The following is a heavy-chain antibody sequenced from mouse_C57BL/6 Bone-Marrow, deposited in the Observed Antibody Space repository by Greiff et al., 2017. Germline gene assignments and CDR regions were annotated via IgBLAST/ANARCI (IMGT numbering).Heavy chain of an antibody. CDR1: GFTFSNYG. CDR2: ISSGSSTI. Sequence: EVKLMESGGGLVKPGGSLKLSCAASGFTFSNYGMHWVRQAPEQGLEWVAYISSGSSTIYYADTVKGRFTISRDNAKNTLFLHMTSLRSEDTAVYYGASIVTTRDWYFDVWGTGTTVTVSS. V-gene: IGHV5-17*01. D-gene: IGHD2-5*01. J-gene: IGHJ1*03. CDR3: ASIVTTRDWYFDV.